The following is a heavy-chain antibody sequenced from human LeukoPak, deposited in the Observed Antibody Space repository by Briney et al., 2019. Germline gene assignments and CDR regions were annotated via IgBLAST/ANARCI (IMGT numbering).Heavy chain of an antibody. V-gene: IGHV3-73*01. J-gene: IGHJ5*02. CDR3: TITGTKGDNWFDP. D-gene: IGHD1-20*01. CDR1: GFTFSGSA. Sequence: GGSLRLSCAASGFTFSGSAMHWVRQASGKGLEWVGRIRSKANSYATAYAASVKGRFTISRDDSKNTAYLQMNSLKTEDTAVYYCTITGTKGDNWFDPWGQGTLVTVSS. CDR2: IRSKANSYAT.